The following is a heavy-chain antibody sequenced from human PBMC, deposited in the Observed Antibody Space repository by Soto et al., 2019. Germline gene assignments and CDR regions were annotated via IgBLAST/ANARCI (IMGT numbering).Heavy chain of an antibody. Sequence: ASVKVSCQASGYTFTSYDINWVRQATGQGLEWMGWMNSNSGNTGYAQKFQGRVTMTRNTSISTAYMELSSLRSEDTAVYYCATLESAALDYWGQGTLVTVSS. CDR2: MNSNSGNT. CDR1: GYTFTSYD. J-gene: IGHJ4*02. D-gene: IGHD2-2*01. CDR3: ATLESAALDY. V-gene: IGHV1-8*01.